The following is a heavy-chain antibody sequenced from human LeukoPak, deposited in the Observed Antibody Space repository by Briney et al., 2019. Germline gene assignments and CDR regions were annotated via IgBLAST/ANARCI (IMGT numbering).Heavy chain of an antibody. CDR1: GFTFSSYG. Sequence: GSLRPSCAASGFTFSSYGMHWVRQAPGKGLEWVAFIRYDGSNKYYADSVKGRFTISRDNSKNTLYLQMNSLRAEDTAVYYCAKSWIQLWLVDYWGQGTLVTVSS. CDR2: IRYDGSNK. V-gene: IGHV3-30*02. J-gene: IGHJ4*02. D-gene: IGHD5-18*01. CDR3: AKSWIQLWLVDY.